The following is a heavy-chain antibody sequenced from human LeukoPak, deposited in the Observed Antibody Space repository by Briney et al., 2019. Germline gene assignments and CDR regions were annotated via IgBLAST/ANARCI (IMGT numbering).Heavy chain of an antibody. CDR1: GGSFSGYY. CDR3: ARVRGSGWPPYYYYYMDV. Sequence: SETLSLTCAVYGGSFSGYYWSWIRQPPGKGLEWIGELNHSGSTNYNPSLKSRVSISVDTSKNQFSLKLSSVTAADTAVYYCARVRGSGWPPYYYYYMDVWGKGTTVTVSS. CDR2: LNHSGST. J-gene: IGHJ6*03. D-gene: IGHD6-19*01. V-gene: IGHV4-34*01.